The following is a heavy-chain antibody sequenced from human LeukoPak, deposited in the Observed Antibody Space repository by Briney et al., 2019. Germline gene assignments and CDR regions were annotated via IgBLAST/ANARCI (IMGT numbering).Heavy chain of an antibody. CDR3: ARDRPRVGLDY. CDR1: GFTFSSYE. Sequence: GGSLRPSCAASGFTFSSYEMNWVRQAPGKGLEWVSYISISGSTIHYADSVKGRFTISRNNAKNALYLQMNSLRAEDMAVHYCARDRPRVGLDYWGQGTLVTVSS. V-gene: IGHV3-48*03. J-gene: IGHJ4*02. D-gene: IGHD2-2*01. CDR2: ISISGSTI.